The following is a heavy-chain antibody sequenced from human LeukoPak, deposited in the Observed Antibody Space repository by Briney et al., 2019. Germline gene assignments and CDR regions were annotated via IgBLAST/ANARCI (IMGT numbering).Heavy chain of an antibody. J-gene: IGHJ4*02. V-gene: IGHV4-34*01. CDR2: INHSGST. CDR3: ARRARDGYNTGFLGY. Sequence: SEALSLTCAVYGGSFSGYYWSWIRQPPGKGLEWIGEINHSGSTNYNPSLKSRVTISVDTSKNQFSLKLSSVTAADTAVYYCARRARDGYNTGFLGYWGQGTLVTVSS. CDR1: GGSFSGYY. D-gene: IGHD5-24*01.